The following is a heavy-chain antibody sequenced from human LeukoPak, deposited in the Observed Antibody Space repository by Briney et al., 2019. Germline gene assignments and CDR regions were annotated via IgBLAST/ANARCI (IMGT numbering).Heavy chain of an antibody. CDR1: GFTFSSYA. V-gene: IGHV3-23*01. Sequence: GGSLRLSCAAPGFTFSSYAMSWVRQAPGKGLEWVSAISGSGGSTYYADSVKGRFTISRDNSKNTLYLQMNSLRAEDTAVYYCAKGGCVGTSCYRRAFDIWGQGTMVTVSS. CDR2: ISGSGGST. CDR3: AKGGCVGTSCYRRAFDI. J-gene: IGHJ3*02. D-gene: IGHD2-2*01.